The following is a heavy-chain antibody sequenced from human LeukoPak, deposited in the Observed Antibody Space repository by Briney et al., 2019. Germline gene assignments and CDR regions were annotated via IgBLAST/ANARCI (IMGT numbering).Heavy chain of an antibody. CDR1: GFTFSSYA. J-gene: IGHJ4*02. CDR3: ARDDYDILTGYDY. Sequence: GGSLRLSCAASGFTFSSYAMSWVRQAPGKGLEWVSAISGSGGSTYYADSVKGRFTISRDNSKNTLYLQMNSLRAENTAVYYCARDDYDILTGYDYWGQGTLVTVSS. V-gene: IGHV3-23*01. D-gene: IGHD3-9*01. CDR2: ISGSGGST.